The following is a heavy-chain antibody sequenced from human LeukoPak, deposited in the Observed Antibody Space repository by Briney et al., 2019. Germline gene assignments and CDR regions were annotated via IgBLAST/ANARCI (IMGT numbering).Heavy chain of an antibody. Sequence: SETLSLTCAVYGGSFSGYYWSWIRQPPGKGLEWIGEINHSGSTNYNPSLKGRVTISVDTSKNQFSLKLSSVTAADTAVYYCARAASDIVVVPARPGWFDPWGQGTLVTVSS. D-gene: IGHD2-2*01. CDR2: INHSGST. J-gene: IGHJ5*02. V-gene: IGHV4-34*01. CDR1: GGSFSGYY. CDR3: ARAASDIVVVPARPGWFDP.